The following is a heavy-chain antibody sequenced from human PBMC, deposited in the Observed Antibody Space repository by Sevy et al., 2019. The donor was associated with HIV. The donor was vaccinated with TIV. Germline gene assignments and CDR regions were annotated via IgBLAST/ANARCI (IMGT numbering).Heavy chain of an antibody. J-gene: IGHJ4*02. CDR1: GGSISRYY. D-gene: IGHD3-22*01. CDR3: ARATYYSDSSGSFDY. CDR2: MHNSGNT. V-gene: IGHV4-59*01. Sequence: SETLSLTCTVSGGSISRYYWSWIRQPPGKGLEWIGYMHNSGNTNYNPSLKSRVMISIDTSKNQLSLMLSSVTAADTAVYYCARATYYSDSSGSFDYWGQGILVTVSS.